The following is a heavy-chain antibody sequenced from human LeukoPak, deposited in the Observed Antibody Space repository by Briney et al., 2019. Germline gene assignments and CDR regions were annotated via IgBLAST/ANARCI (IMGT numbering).Heavy chain of an antibody. J-gene: IGHJ5*02. CDR2: INHSGST. CDR1: GGSFSGYY. CDR3: ARRTTVTTGPWFDP. Sequence: SETLSLTCAVYGGSFSGYYWSWIRQPPGKGLEWIGEINHSGSTNYNPSLKSRVTISVDMSKNQFSLKLSSVTAADTAVYYCARRTTVTTGPWFDPWGQGTLVTVSS. V-gene: IGHV4-34*01. D-gene: IGHD4-17*01.